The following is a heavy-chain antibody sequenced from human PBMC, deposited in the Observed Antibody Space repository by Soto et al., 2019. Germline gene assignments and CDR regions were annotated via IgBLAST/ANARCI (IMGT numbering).Heavy chain of an antibody. V-gene: IGHV3-64D*06. CDR2: ISSEGAST. J-gene: IGHJ4*02. Sequence: GSLRLSCSVSGFTFSSYAMHWVRQAPGKGMEYVASISSEGASTYYADSVKGRFIISRDNSKNTLYLQMSSLRAEDTAVYYCVKDRYVDXWGQGILVTVSX. CDR3: VKDRYVDX. CDR1: GFTFSSYA.